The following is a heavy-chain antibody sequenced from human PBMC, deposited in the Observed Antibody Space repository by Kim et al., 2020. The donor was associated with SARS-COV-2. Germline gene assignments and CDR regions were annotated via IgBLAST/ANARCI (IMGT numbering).Heavy chain of an antibody. V-gene: IGHV1-69*13. CDR2: IIPIFGTA. Sequence: SVKVSCKASGGTFSSYAISWVRQAPGQGLEWMGGIIPIFGTANYAQKFQGRVTITADESTSTAYMELSSLRSEDTAVYYCARVGILWFGESYFDYWGQGTLVTVSS. J-gene: IGHJ4*02. D-gene: IGHD3-10*01. CDR3: ARVGILWFGESYFDY. CDR1: GGTFSSYA.